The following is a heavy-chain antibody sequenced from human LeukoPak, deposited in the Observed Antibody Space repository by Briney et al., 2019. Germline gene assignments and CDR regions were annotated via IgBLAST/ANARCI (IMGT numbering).Heavy chain of an antibody. Sequence: GSLRLSCAGSAFTFSSYWMSWVRQAPGKGPERVANIKDDGSEKYYLDSVKGRFTISRDNAKNSLYLQMNSLRAEDTAVYSCARIKEYGFDIWGQGTMVTVSS. CDR1: AFTFSSYW. CDR3: ARIKEYGFDI. J-gene: IGHJ3*02. CDR2: IKDDGSEK. V-gene: IGHV3-7*01. D-gene: IGHD3-10*01.